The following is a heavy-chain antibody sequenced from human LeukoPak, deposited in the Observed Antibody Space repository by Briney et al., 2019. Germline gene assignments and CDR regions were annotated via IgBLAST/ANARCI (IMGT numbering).Heavy chain of an antibody. V-gene: IGHV3-30-3*01. J-gene: IGHJ3*02. Sequence: GRSLRLSCAASGFTFSSYAMHWVRQAPGKGLEWVAAISYDGSNKYYADSVKGRFTISRDNSKNTLYLQMNSLRAEDTAVYYCARDSGSSSWYDDAFDIWGQGTMVTVSS. CDR3: ARDSGSSSWYDDAFDI. CDR1: GFTFSSYA. CDR2: ISYDGSNK. D-gene: IGHD6-13*01.